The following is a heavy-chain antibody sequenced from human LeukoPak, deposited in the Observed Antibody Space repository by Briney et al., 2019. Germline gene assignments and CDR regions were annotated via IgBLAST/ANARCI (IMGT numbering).Heavy chain of an antibody. V-gene: IGHV4-59*01. CDR3: ARSLFRGPIPGF. CDR2: IYYSGST. D-gene: IGHD3-10*01. J-gene: IGHJ4*02. CDR1: GGSISRYY. Sequence: ETLSLTCTGSGGSISRYYWSWIRQSPGKGLEGIGDIYYSGSTNYNPSLKSRVTISVDTSKNQFSLKLSSVTAAVTAVYYCARSLFRGPIPGFWGQGTLVTVSS.